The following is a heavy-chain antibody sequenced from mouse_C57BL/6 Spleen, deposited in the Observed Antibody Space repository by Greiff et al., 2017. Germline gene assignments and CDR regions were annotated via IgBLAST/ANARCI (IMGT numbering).Heavy chain of an antibody. V-gene: IGHV1-7*01. CDR3: AREEASYYYGSSYVFAY. Sequence: VKLMESGAELAKPGASVKLSCKASGYTFTSYWMHWVKQRPGQGLEWIGYINPSSGYTKYNQKFKDKATLTADKSSSTAYMQLSSLTYEDSAVYYCAREEASYYYGSSYVFAYWGQGTLVTVSA. CDR1: GYTFTSYW. CDR2: INPSSGYT. D-gene: IGHD1-1*01. J-gene: IGHJ3*01.